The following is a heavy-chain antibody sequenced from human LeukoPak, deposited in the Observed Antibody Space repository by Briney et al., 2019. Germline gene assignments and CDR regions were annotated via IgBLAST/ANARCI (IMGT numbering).Heavy chain of an antibody. V-gene: IGHV3-23*01. J-gene: IGHJ5*02. CDR3: AKSLGYHSNYECGFDP. CDR1: GFTFSSYA. CDR2: ISGSGGST. Sequence: SGGSLRLSCAASGFTFSSYAMSWVRQAPGKGLEWVSAISGSGGSTYYADSVKGRFTISRENSKNTLYLQMNSLRAEDTAVYYCAKSLGYHSNYECGFDPWGQGTLVTVSS. D-gene: IGHD4-11*01.